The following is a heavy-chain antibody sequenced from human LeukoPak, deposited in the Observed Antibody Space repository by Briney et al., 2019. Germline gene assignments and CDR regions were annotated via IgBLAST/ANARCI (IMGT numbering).Heavy chain of an antibody. V-gene: IGHV3-23*01. Sequence: EGSLRLSCAASGFTFTTYAMSWVRQAPGKGLELVSSISAGGAGTYYADSVKGRFTISRDNSKNTLSMQMNSLRAEDTAVYYCARRIATAGRYFDFWGQGTRVTVSS. CDR3: ARRIATAGRYFDF. CDR2: ISAGGAGT. J-gene: IGHJ4*02. CDR1: GFTFTTYA. D-gene: IGHD6-13*01.